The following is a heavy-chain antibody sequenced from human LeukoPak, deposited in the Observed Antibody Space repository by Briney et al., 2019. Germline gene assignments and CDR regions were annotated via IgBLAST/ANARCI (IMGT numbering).Heavy chain of an antibody. CDR1: GGSFSGYY. J-gene: IGHJ4*02. V-gene: IGHV4-34*01. Sequence: PSETLSLTCAVYGGSFSGYYWSWIRQPPGKRLEWIGEINHSGSTNYNPSLKSRVTISVDTSKNQFSLKLSSVTAADTAVYYCARGRSSGWYGGGFDYWGQGTLVTVSS. D-gene: IGHD6-19*01. CDR3: ARGRSSGWYGGGFDY. CDR2: INHSGST.